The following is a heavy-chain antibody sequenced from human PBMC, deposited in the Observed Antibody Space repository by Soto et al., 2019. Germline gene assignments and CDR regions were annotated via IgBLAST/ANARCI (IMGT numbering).Heavy chain of an antibody. J-gene: IGHJ5*02. Sequence: GGSLRLSCAASGFTFSSYAMNWVRQAPGKGLEWVAVISYDGSNKYYADSVKGRFTISRDNSKNTLYLQMNSLRAEDTAVYYCARERVGATGWFDPWGQGTLVTVSS. CDR1: GFTFSSYA. CDR3: ARERVGATGWFDP. V-gene: IGHV3-30*04. D-gene: IGHD1-26*01. CDR2: ISYDGSNK.